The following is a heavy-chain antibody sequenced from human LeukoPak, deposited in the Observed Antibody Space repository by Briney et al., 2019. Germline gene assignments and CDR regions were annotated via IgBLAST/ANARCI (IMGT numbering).Heavy chain of an antibody. V-gene: IGHV4-34*01. D-gene: IGHD3-10*01. J-gene: IGHJ3*02. CDR1: GGSFSGYY. CDR3: ARHTRGDAFDI. Sequence: PSETLSLTCAVYGGSFSGYYWSWIRQPPGKGLEWIGEINHSGSTNYNPSLKSRVTISVDTSKNQFSLNLKSVTAADTAIYYCARHTRGDAFDIWGQGTMVSVSS. CDR2: INHSGST.